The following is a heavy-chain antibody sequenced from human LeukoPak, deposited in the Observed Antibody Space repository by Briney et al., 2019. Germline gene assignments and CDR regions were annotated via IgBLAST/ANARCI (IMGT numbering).Heavy chain of an antibody. V-gene: IGHV1-8*01. CDR2: MNPNSGNT. Sequence: GASVKVSCKASGYTFTSYDINWVRQATGQGLEWMGWMNPNSGNTGYAQKFQGRVTMTRNTSISTAYMELSSLRSDDTAVYYCARTLGYCGNTNCYEVFDYWGQGTLVTVSS. J-gene: IGHJ4*02. CDR3: ARTLGYCGNTNCYEVFDY. CDR1: GYTFTSYD. D-gene: IGHD2-2*01.